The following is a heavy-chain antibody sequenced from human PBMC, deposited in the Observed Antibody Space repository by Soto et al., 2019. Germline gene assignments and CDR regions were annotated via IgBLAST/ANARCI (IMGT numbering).Heavy chain of an antibody. J-gene: IGHJ2*01. CDR3: ARGIDFSFDL. CDR1: GFTFSNYW. Sequence: EVQLVEAGGDSVQPGGSLRLSCVASGFTFSNYWMHWVRQAPGKGLAWVSRVNSDESSRAYADSVKGRFISSRDNDKNSLSLEMNSLRAEDTAVYYCARGIDFSFDLWGRGTLVTVSS. CDR2: VNSDESSR. V-gene: IGHV3-74*01.